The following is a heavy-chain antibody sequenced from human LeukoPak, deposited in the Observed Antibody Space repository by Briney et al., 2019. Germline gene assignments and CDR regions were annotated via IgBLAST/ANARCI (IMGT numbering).Heavy chain of an antibody. J-gene: IGHJ4*02. CDR1: GGSISSYY. CDR3: ARGRERLYGSGSPGSFDY. V-gene: IGHV4-59*12. Sequence: SETLSLTCTVSGGSISSYYWSWIRQPPGKGLEWLGYIYYSGSTNYNPSLKSRVTMSVDTSKNQFSLKLSSVTAADTAVYYCARGRERLYGSGSPGSFDYWGQGTLVTVSS. CDR2: IYYSGST. D-gene: IGHD3-10*01.